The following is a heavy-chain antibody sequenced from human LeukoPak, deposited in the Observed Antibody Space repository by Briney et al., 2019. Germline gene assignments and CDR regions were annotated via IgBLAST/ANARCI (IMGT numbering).Heavy chain of an antibody. CDR3: ARGAGFQGNYDY. J-gene: IGHJ4*02. Sequence: GGSLRLSCAAAGFTFSSSSMNWVRQTPGKGLEWVSSISGESKYIYYADSVTGRFTISRDNAKNSLYLQMSTLRAEDTAVYYCARGAGFQGNYDYWGQGTQVTVSS. D-gene: IGHD3-10*01. CDR1: GFTFSSSS. V-gene: IGHV3-21*01. CDR2: ISGESKYI.